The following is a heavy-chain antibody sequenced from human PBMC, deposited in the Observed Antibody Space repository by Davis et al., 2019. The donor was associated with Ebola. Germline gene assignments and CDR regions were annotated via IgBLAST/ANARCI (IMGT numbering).Heavy chain of an antibody. D-gene: IGHD6-13*01. Sequence: ASVKVSCKASGGTFSSYAISWVRQAPGQGLEWMGWISAYNGNTNYAQKLQGRVTMTTDTSTSTAYMELRSLRSDDTAVYYCARDTFGAAAGYYYYYGMDVWGKGTTVTVSS. CDR3: ARDTFGAAAGYYYYYGMDV. CDR2: ISAYNGNT. V-gene: IGHV1-18*01. CDR1: GGTFSSYA. J-gene: IGHJ6*04.